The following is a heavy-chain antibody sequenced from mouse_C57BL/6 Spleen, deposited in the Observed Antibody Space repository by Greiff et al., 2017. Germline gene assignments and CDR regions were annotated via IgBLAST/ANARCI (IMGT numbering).Heavy chain of an antibody. V-gene: IGHV2-9-1*01. J-gene: IGHJ4*01. CDR1: GFSLTSYA. CDR3: ARNSTTTVVAPYAMDY. D-gene: IGHD1-1*01. CDR2: IWTGGGT. Sequence: QVQLKESGPGLVAPSQCLSITCTASGFSLTSYAISWVRQPPGKGLEWLGVIWTGGGTNSNSALKSRLSICKDNSKCHVFLKMSRLQTDDAARYYCARNSTTTVVAPYAMDYWGQGASVTVSS.